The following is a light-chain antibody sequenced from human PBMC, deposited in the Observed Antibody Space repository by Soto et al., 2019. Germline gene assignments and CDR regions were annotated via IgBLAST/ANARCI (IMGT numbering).Light chain of an antibody. CDR2: DDN. V-gene: IGLV2-23*01. Sequence: QSALTQPASVSGSPGQSITISCTGNSSDVGSYNLVSWYQQHPGKAPKLIIYDDNKRPSGVSNLFSGSKSGNTASLTISGLQAEDEADYYCCSYAGTSTVFGGGTKVTVL. J-gene: IGLJ3*02. CDR3: CSYAGTSTV. CDR1: SSDVGSYNL.